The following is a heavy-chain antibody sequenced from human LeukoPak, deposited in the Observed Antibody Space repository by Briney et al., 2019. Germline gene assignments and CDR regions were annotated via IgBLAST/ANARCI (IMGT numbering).Heavy chain of an antibody. V-gene: IGHV3-73*01. Sequence: PGGSLKLSCAASGFTFSGSAMHWVRQASGKGLEWVGRIRSKANSYATAYAASVKGRFTISRDDSKNTAYLQMNSLKTEDTAVYYCTRHSGYDPRFDPWGQGTLVTVSS. CDR3: TRHSGYDPRFDP. D-gene: IGHD5-12*01. J-gene: IGHJ5*02. CDR2: IRSKANSYAT. CDR1: GFTFSGSA.